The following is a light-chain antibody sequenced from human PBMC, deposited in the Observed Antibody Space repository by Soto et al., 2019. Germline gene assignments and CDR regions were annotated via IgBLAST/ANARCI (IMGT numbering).Light chain of an antibody. V-gene: IGKV3-11*01. CDR3: QQRSNWPLT. Sequence: EIVMTQSPATLSVSPGDRATRACRASQSVSSNLAWYQQKPGQAPRLLIYDASNRATGIPARFSGSGSGTDFTLTISSLEPEDFAVYYCQQRSNWPLTFGRGTKGDIK. CDR1: QSVSSN. J-gene: IGKJ4*01. CDR2: DAS.